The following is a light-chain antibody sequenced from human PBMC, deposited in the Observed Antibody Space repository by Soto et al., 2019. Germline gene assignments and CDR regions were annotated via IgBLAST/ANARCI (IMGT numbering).Light chain of an antibody. CDR1: QSLLHSNGNIY. J-gene: IGKJ1*01. V-gene: IGKV2-28*01. CDR3: MQAIQAPRT. CDR2: LGS. Sequence: DIVLTQSPLSLPVTPGEPASISCRSSQSLLHSNGNIYLDWYLQKPGQSQQLLFYLGSIRASGVPDRFSGSGSGTDFTLKITRVEAEDVGVYYCMQAIQAPRTFGLGTKVEIK.